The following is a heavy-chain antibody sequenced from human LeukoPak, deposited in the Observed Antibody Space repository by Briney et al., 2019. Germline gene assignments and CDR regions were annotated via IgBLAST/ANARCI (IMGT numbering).Heavy chain of an antibody. CDR3: HTYYYDSSGYYSPHDY. CDR1: GFTFSSYS. Sequence: GGSLRLSCAASGFTFSSYSMNWVRQAPGKGLEWVSVIYSGGSTYYADSVKGRFTISRDNSKNTLYLQMNSLRAEDTAVYYCHTYYYDSSGYYSPHDYWGQGTLVTVSS. J-gene: IGHJ4*02. V-gene: IGHV3-53*01. CDR2: IYSGGST. D-gene: IGHD3-22*01.